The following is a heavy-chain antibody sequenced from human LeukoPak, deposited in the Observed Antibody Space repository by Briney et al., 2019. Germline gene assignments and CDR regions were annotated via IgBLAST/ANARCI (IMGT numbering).Heavy chain of an antibody. CDR1: GYSFTSHW. D-gene: IGHD6-19*01. CDR2: IHPGDSST. V-gene: IGHV5-51*01. CDR3: ARHGSSSGCQN. J-gene: IGHJ4*02. Sequence: GESLKISCKGSGYSFTSHWIGWVRQMPGKGLEWMGIIHPGDSSTTYSPSFQGQVTFSADKSISTAYLQWSSLKASDTAMYYCARHGSSSGCQNWGQGTLVTVSS.